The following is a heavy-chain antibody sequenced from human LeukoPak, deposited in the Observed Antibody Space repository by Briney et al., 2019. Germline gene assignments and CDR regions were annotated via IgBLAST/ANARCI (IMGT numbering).Heavy chain of an antibody. D-gene: IGHD2/OR15-2a*01. CDR1: GFTFSGYG. CDR3: ARDPCWGRTFYSTEY. CDR2: IWYDGIKE. Sequence: GGSLRLSCAASGFTFSGYGVHWVRQAPGKGLEWVAVIWYDGIKEYYADSVKGRFTISRDNSKNTLYLQMNSLRAEDTAVYYCARDPCWGRTFYSTEYWGQGTLVSVSS. V-gene: IGHV3-33*01. J-gene: IGHJ4*02.